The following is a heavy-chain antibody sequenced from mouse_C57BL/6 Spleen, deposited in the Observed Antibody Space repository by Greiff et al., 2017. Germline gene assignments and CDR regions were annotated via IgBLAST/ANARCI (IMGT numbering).Heavy chain of an antibody. J-gene: IGHJ1*03. CDR3: ASLYYGRSPNWYFDV. D-gene: IGHD1-1*01. V-gene: IGHV1-69*01. Sequence: QVQLKQPGAELVMPGASVKLSCKASGYTFTSYWMHWVKQRPGQGLEWIGEIDPSDSYTNYNQKFKGKSTLTVDKSSRTAYMQLSSLTSEDSAVYYCASLYYGRSPNWYFDVWGTGTTVTVSS. CDR1: GYTFTSYW. CDR2: IDPSDSYT.